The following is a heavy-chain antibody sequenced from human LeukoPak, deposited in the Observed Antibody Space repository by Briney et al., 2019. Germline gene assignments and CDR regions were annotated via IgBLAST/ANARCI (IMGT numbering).Heavy chain of an antibody. CDR2: IYHSGST. J-gene: IGHJ4*02. CDR3: ARADSSGYYFDY. Sequence: SETLSLTCTVSGGSITTYYWSWIRQPPGKGLEWIGYIYHSGSTNYNPSLKSRVTMSVDTSKNQFSLKLSSVTAADTAVYYCARADSSGYYFDYWGQGTLVTVSS. V-gene: IGHV4-59*12. D-gene: IGHD3-22*01. CDR1: GGSITTYY.